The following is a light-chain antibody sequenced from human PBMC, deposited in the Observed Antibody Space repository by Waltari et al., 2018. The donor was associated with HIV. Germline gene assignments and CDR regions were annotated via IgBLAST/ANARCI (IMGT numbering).Light chain of an antibody. CDR2: GAS. Sequence: EIVLTQSPGTLSLSPGERATLLCRASQSVSSSDLAGYQQKPGQAPRLLIYGASSRATGIPDRFSGSGSGTDFTLSISRLEPEDFAVYYCQQYGSSPRTFGQGTKLEIK. J-gene: IGKJ2*01. V-gene: IGKV3-20*01. CDR1: QSVSSSD. CDR3: QQYGSSPRT.